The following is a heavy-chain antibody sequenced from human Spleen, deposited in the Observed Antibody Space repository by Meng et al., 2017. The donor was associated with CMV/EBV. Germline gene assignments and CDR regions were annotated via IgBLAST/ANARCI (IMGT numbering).Heavy chain of an antibody. Sequence: GESLKISCAASGFTFSSYSMNWVHQAPGKGLEWVSSISSSSSYIYYADSVKGRFTISRDNAKNSLYLQMNSLRAEDTAVYYCASHGQLLYNYWGQGTLVTVSS. CDR1: GFTFSSYS. J-gene: IGHJ4*02. D-gene: IGHD2-2*02. V-gene: IGHV3-21*01. CDR2: ISSSSSYI. CDR3: ASHGQLLYNY.